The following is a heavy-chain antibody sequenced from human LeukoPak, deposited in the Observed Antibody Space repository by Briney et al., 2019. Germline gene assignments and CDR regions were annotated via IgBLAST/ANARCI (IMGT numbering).Heavy chain of an antibody. D-gene: IGHD2-21*02. Sequence: GGSLRLSCAASGFTFSSYEMNWVRQAPGKGLEWVSYISSSGSTIYYADSVKGRFTISRDNAKNSLYLQMNSLRAEDTAVYYCARGGASCGGDCLDYWGQGTLVTVSS. V-gene: IGHV3-48*03. CDR3: ARGGASCGGDCLDY. CDR1: GFTFSSYE. J-gene: IGHJ4*02. CDR2: ISSSGSTI.